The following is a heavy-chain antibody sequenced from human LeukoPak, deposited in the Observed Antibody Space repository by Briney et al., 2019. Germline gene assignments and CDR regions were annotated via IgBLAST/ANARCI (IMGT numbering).Heavy chain of an antibody. D-gene: IGHD3-22*01. CDR2: IYYSGST. CDR1: GGSISSYY. CDR3: ARDRGADSSGYYSDWYSDL. J-gene: IGHJ2*01. V-gene: IGHV4-59*01. Sequence: SETLSLTCTVSGGSISSYYWSWIRQPPGKGLEWIGYIYYSGSTNYNPSLKSRVTISVDTSKNQFSLKLSSVTAADTAVYYCARDRGADSSGYYSDWYSDLWGRGTLVTVSS.